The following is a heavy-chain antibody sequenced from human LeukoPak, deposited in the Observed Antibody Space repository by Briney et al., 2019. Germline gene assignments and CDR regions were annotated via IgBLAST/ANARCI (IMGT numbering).Heavy chain of an antibody. D-gene: IGHD3-16*01. J-gene: IGHJ6*03. Sequence: GGSLRLSCAASGFTFSSYAMSWVRQASGKGLEWVSAISGSGGSTYYADSVKGRFTISRDNSKNTLYLQMNSLRAEDTAVYYCAKGPIAQPYNYYYMDVWGKGTTVTVSS. V-gene: IGHV3-23*01. CDR3: AKGPIAQPYNYYYMDV. CDR1: GFTFSSYA. CDR2: ISGSGGST.